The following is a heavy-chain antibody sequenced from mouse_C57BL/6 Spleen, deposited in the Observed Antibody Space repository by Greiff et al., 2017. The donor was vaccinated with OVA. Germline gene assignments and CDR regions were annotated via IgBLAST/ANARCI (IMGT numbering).Heavy chain of an antibody. CDR1: GFTFSDYY. CDR3: ARGEFITTVVGYFDV. D-gene: IGHD1-1*01. Sequence: EVNVVESEGGLVQPGSSMKLSCTASGFTFSDYYMAWVRQVPEKGLEWVANINYDGSSTYYLDSLKSRFIISRDNAKNILYLQMSSLKSEDTATYYCARGEFITTVVGYFDVWGTGTTVTVSS. CDR2: INYDGSST. J-gene: IGHJ1*03. V-gene: IGHV5-16*01.